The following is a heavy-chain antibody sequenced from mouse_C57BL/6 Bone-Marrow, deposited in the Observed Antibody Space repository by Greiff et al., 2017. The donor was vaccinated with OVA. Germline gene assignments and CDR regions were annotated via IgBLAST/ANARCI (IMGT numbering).Heavy chain of an antibody. CDR2: IDPSDSYT. J-gene: IGHJ3*01. D-gene: IGHD2-1*01. Sequence: QVQLQQPGAELVMPGASVKLSCNASGYTFTSYWMHWVKQRPGQGLEWIGEIDPSDSYTNYNQKFKGKSTLTVDKSSSTAYMQLSSLTSEDSAVYYCAREGFYYGNYVFAYWGQGTLVTVSA. CDR3: AREGFYYGNYVFAY. CDR1: GYTFTSYW. V-gene: IGHV1-69*01.